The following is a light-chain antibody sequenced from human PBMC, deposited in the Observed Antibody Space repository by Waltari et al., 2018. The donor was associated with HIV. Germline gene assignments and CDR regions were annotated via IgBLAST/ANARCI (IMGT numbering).Light chain of an antibody. V-gene: IGLV2-23*02. Sequence: QSALTQPASVSGSPGQSITIPCTGTNSDVAYYNLFPWYQQYPGKAPKLIIYEVSKRPSGVSTRFSGSKSGNTASLTISGLQAEDEADYYCCSYTRSITFVFGGGTKLTVL. CDR1: NSDVAYYNL. CDR2: EVS. J-gene: IGLJ2*01. CDR3: CSYTRSITFV.